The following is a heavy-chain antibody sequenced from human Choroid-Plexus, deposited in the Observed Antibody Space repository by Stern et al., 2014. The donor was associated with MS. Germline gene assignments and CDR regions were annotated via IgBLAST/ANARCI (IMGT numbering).Heavy chain of an antibody. J-gene: IGHJ5*02. CDR2: VSYDGSNK. CDR1: GFTFGSCA. V-gene: IGHV3-30*18. D-gene: IGHD2/OR15-2a*01. CDR3: AKDRQYLTYFFDH. Sequence: VQLVESGGGVVQPGRPLRLSCVASGFTFGSCAMHWVRQAPGTGLEWVAGVSYDGSNKYYADSGKGRFIISRDNSQNTLYMQMSSLRPEDTAVYYCAKDRQYLTYFFDHWGQGSLVTVSS.